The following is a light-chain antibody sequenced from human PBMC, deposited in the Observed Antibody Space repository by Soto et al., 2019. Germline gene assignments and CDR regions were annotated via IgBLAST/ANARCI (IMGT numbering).Light chain of an antibody. Sequence: EIVLTQSPGTLSLSPGKRATLSCWASQSVHSSHLAWYQQRPGQPPRLLIYGASSRATGIPERFSGSGSGTVFTLTISRLEPEDFAVYFCQQYGSSPPGVTFGQGTRLE. V-gene: IGKV3-20*01. CDR1: QSVHSSH. CDR3: QQYGSSPPGVT. CDR2: GAS. J-gene: IGKJ5*01.